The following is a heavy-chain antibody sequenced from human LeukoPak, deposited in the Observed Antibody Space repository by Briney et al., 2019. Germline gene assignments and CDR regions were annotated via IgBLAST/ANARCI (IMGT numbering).Heavy chain of an antibody. J-gene: IGHJ4*01. V-gene: IGHV3-23*01. D-gene: IGHD3-16*01. Sequence: GGSLRLSCVASGFTFNTYAMSWVRQRPGQGPEWVSMISSSGDVTDYAESVKGRFTISRDNARNTLYLQLESPRGADSAIYYCAKDPRAMGRYFFDDGGQGTLVTVSS. CDR2: ISSSGDVT. CDR3: AKDPRAMGRYFFDD. CDR1: GFTFNTYA.